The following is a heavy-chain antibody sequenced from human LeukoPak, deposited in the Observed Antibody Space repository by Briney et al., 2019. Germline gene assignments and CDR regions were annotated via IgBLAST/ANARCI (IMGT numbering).Heavy chain of an antibody. CDR1: GFTVSSNY. CDR3: ARDGTATNDY. J-gene: IGHJ4*02. V-gene: IGHV3-66*01. CDR2: IYSGGRT. Sequence: QSGGSLRLSCAASGFTVSSNYMSWVRQAPGKGLEWVSVIYSGGRTYHADSVKGRFTISRDSSKNTLYLQMNSLRAEDTAVYYCARDGTATNDYWGQGTLVTVSS. D-gene: IGHD6-25*01.